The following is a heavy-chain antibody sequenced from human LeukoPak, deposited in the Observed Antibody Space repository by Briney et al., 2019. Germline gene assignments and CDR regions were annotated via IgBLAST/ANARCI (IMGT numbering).Heavy chain of an antibody. V-gene: IGHV4-61*01. Sequence: SETLSLTCTVSGCSVSSGSYYWSWIRQPPGKGLEWIGYIYYSGSTNYNPSLKSRVTISVDTSKNQFSLKLSSVTAADTAVYYCARDGIAAAGIFDYWGQGTLVTVSS. CDR3: ARDGIAAAGIFDY. CDR1: GCSVSSGSYY. D-gene: IGHD6-13*01. CDR2: IYYSGST. J-gene: IGHJ4*02.